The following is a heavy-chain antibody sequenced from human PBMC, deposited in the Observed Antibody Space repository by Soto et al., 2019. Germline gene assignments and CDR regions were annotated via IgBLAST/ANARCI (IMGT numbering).Heavy chain of an antibody. CDR3: ARYCGGDFNHAFDI. CDR1: GFTFSSYG. J-gene: IGHJ3*02. CDR2: IWSDGSNK. V-gene: IGHV3-33*01. Sequence: GGSLRLSCAASGFTFSSYGMHWVRQAPGKGLEWVAVIWSDGSNKYYADSVKGRFTISRGNSKNTLYLQMNSLRAEYTAVYFCARYCGGDFNHAFDIWGQGTMVTVSS. D-gene: IGHD2-21*02.